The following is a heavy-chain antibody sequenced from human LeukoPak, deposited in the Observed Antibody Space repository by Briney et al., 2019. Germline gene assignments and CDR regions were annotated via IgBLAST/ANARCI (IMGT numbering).Heavy chain of an antibody. D-gene: IGHD3-10*01. CDR3: AKDGYYYGSGKPDY. V-gene: IGHV3-23*01. J-gene: IGHJ4*02. Sequence: GGSLRLSCAGSGFTFSSYGMHWVRQAPGKGLEWVSAISGSGGSTYYADSVKGRFTISRDNSKNTLYLQMNSLRAEDTAVYYCAKDGYYYGSGKPDYWGQGTLVTVSS. CDR1: GFTFSSYG. CDR2: ISGSGGST.